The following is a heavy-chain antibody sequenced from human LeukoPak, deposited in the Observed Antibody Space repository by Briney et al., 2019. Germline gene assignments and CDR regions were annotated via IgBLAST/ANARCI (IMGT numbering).Heavy chain of an antibody. V-gene: IGHV3-23*01. CDR1: AFTFSSYG. CDR2: ISGSGGNT. J-gene: IGHJ4*02. Sequence: GGSLRLSCAPAAFTFSSYGVSWVRQAPGKGLEWVSAISGSGGNTYYADSVKGRFTICRDNSKHTLYLQMNSLRSEDSRVYYCAKGQGSSWSRPHFDSWGQGTLVTVSS. CDR3: AKGQGSSWSRPHFDS. D-gene: IGHD6-13*01.